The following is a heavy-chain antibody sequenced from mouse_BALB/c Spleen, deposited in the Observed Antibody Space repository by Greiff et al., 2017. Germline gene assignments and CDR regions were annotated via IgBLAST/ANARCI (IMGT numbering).Heavy chain of an antibody. D-gene: IGHD1-1*01. CDR1: GFNIKDTY. V-gene: IGHV14-3*02. CDR3: ARITTGYYYAMDY. CDR2: IDPANGNT. Sequence: VQLQQSGAELVQPGASVKLSCTASGFNIKDTYMHWVKQRPEQGLEWIGRIDPANGNTKYDPKFQGKATITADTSSNTAYLQLSSLTSEDTAVYYCARITTGYYYAMDYWGQGTSVTVSS. J-gene: IGHJ4*01.